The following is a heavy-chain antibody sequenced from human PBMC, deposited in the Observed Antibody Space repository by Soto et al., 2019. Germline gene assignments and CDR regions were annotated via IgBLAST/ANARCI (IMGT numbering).Heavy chain of an antibody. Sequence: GGSLRLSCAASGFTFSNAWINWVRQAPGKGLEWVSSISGSGGSTYYADSVKGRLTVSRDNSQNTLYLQMSSLRAEDTAIYFCAKAHSATPYYFDYWGQGTLVTVSS. CDR1: GFTFSNAW. CDR2: ISGSGGST. J-gene: IGHJ4*02. D-gene: IGHD2-15*01. V-gene: IGHV3-23*01. CDR3: AKAHSATPYYFDY.